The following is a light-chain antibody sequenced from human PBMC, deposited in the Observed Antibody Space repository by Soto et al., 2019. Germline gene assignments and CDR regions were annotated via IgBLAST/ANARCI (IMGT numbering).Light chain of an antibody. CDR2: AAS. V-gene: IGKV1-39*01. J-gene: IGKJ1*01. CDR1: QSISSY. Sequence: DIQLTQSPSSLSASVGDRVTITCRASQSISSYLNWYQQKPGKAPKLLIYAASSLESGVPSRFSGSGSGTEFTLTISSLQPDDFATYYCQHYSLVWAFGQGTKVDIK. CDR3: QHYSLVWA.